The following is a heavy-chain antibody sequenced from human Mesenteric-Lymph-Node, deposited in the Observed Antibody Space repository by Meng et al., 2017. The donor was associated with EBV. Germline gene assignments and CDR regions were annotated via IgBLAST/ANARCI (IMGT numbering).Heavy chain of an antibody. D-gene: IGHD6-13*01. CDR3: AHIGSTYSSSWYSFDY. Sequence: PLKVSCPPLRKPLPTPPLTFPFSGFSLRTSGVGLGWIHQLPGKALEWLALIYWDDDKRYSPSLKSRLTITKDTSKNQVVLTMTNMDPVDTAAYYCAHIGSTYSSSWYSFDYWGQGTLVTVSS. J-gene: IGHJ4*02. V-gene: IGHV2-5*02. CDR1: GFSLRTSGVG. CDR2: IYWDDDK.